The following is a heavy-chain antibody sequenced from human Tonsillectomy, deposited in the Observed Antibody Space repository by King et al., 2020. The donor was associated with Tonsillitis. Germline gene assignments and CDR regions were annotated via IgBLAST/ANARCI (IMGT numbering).Heavy chain of an antibody. CDR1: GDSIRTYY. D-gene: IGHD3-16*01. Sequence: VQLQESGPGLVKPSETLSLTCTVSGDSIRTYYWSWIRQPPGEGLEWIGYIHFIGSTNYNPSLQSRVTISVDTSKNQISLQLRSVTAADTAVYYCARVSCEGWGSGLTFESWGQGTLVTVPS. CDR2: IHFIGST. CDR3: ARVSCEGWGSGLTFES. J-gene: IGHJ4*02. V-gene: IGHV4-59*12.